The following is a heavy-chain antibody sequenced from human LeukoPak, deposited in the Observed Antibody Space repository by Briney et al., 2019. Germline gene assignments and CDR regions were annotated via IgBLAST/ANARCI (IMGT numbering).Heavy chain of an antibody. CDR1: GFTFTGSA. V-gene: IGHV3-9*01. D-gene: IGHD3-10*01. CDR3: AKEGSVCNDGRCRYFDY. Sequence: SGGSLRLSCTASGFTFTGSAMHWVRQGPEKGLEWVSTINWDGGTIDYADSVRGRFTISRDNAKNSLYLQMNSLTVGDTALYYCAKEGSVCNDGRCRYFDYWGQGSLVIVSS. J-gene: IGHJ4*02. CDR2: INWDGGTI.